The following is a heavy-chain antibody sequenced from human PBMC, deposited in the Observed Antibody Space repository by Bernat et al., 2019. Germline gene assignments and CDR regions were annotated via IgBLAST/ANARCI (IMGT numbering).Heavy chain of an antibody. D-gene: IGHD5-18*01. CDR3: TKEDEAYSFARN. Sequence: VQLVESGGGVVQPGRSLRLSCVASGFTFSNYAMSWVRQAPGKGLEWVSAISGSGDRTYYADSVKGRFSISRDKSKNTLYLQMNSLGAEDTAVYYCTKEDEAYSFARNWGQGTLVAVSS. J-gene: IGHJ4*02. CDR1: GFTFSNYA. V-gene: IGHV3-23*04. CDR2: ISGSGDRT.